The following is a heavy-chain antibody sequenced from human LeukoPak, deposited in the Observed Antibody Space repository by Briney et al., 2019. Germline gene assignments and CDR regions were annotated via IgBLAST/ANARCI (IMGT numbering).Heavy chain of an antibody. D-gene: IGHD4-23*01. J-gene: IGHJ4*02. CDR2: IWYDGSNK. Sequence: GGSLRLSCAASGFTFSHYGMHWVRQAPGKGLEWVVVIWYDGSNKYYADSVKGRFTISRDNSKNTLYLQMNSLRAEDTAVYYCAGDLSPDYGGYFDYWGQGTLVTVSS. CDR3: AGDLSPDYGGYFDY. V-gene: IGHV3-33*01. CDR1: GFTFSHYG.